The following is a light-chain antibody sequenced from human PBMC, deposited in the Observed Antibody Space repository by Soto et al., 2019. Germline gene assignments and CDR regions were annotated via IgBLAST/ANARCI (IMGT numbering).Light chain of an antibody. V-gene: IGKV3-15*01. J-gene: IGKJ2*01. CDR3: QQYNNWPYT. CDR1: QSVSSN. CDR2: GAS. Sequence: EIVMTQSPATLSVSPGERATLSCRASQSVSSNLAWYQQKPGQALRLLIYGASTRATGIPARFSGSRSGTEFTLTISSLQSEDFAVYYCQQYNNWPYTFGQGTKLEIK.